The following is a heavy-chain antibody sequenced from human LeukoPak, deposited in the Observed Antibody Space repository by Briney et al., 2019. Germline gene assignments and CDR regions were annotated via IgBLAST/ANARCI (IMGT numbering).Heavy chain of an antibody. J-gene: IGHJ6*03. CDR3: ARGAYSNYVDYYMDV. CDR1: GYTFTGYY. Sequence: ASVKVSCKASGYTFTGYYMHWVRQAPGQGLEWMGWINPNSGGTNYAQKFQGRVTMTRDTSISTAYMELSRLRSDDTAVYYCARGAYSNYVDYYMDVWGKGTTVTVSS. D-gene: IGHD4-11*01. V-gene: IGHV1-2*02. CDR2: INPNSGGT.